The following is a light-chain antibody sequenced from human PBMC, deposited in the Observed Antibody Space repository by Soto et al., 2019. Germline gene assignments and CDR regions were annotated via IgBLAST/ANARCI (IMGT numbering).Light chain of an antibody. CDR1: SSDVGSYNR. Sequence: QSVLAQPPSESGSPGQSVAISCTGTSSDVGSYNRVSWYQQPPGTAPKLMIYEVSNRPSGVPDRFSGSKSGNTASLTISGLQAEDEADYYCSSFTSSDTYVFGTGTKLTVL. CDR2: EVS. V-gene: IGLV2-18*02. J-gene: IGLJ1*01. CDR3: SSFTSSDTYV.